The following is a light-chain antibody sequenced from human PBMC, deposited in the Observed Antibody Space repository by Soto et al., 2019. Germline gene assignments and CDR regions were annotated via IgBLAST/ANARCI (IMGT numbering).Light chain of an antibody. J-gene: IGKJ4*01. V-gene: IGKV3-20*01. CDR2: GAS. CDR1: QSVSSSY. Sequence: EIVLTQSPGTLSLSPGERATLYCRASQSVSSSYLAWYQQKPGQAPRLLIYGASSRATGIPGRFGGSGAGTDFSPPISSLEPEDFAVYYCQQHGSTPALTFGRGTKVDIK. CDR3: QQHGSTPALT.